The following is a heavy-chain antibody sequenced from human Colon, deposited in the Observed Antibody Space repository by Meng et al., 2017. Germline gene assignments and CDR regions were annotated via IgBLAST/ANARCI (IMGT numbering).Heavy chain of an antibody. V-gene: IGHV3-23*04. CDR3: AKGFWGTGRHYNPCDY. Sequence: VTLVDSGGGLVQPGGSLRLSCAASGFTFSDYGMAWVRQAPGKGLEWVSGISGSGSDTHYADSVEGRFTVSRDNSKNTLHLQMNSLRVDDTAVYYCAKGFWGTGRHYNPCDYWGQGTLVTVSS. CDR2: ISGSGSDT. CDR1: GFTFSDYG. D-gene: IGHD3-10*01. J-gene: IGHJ4*02.